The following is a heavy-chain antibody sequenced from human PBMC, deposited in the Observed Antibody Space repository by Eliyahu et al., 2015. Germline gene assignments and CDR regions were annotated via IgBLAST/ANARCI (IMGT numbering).Heavy chain of an antibody. Sequence: EVQLVESGGGLVKPGGSLRLSCVXSGFRFRGSTMNWVRQGPGEGLGWVSSISSSSSYIYYADSLKGRFTISRDNAKNSLYLEINSLRAEDTAVYYCARADDNEELDYWGQGTRVTVSP. CDR3: ARADDNEELDY. J-gene: IGHJ4*02. CDR2: ISSSSSYI. CDR1: GFRFRGST. D-gene: IGHD1-1*01. V-gene: IGHV3-21*06.